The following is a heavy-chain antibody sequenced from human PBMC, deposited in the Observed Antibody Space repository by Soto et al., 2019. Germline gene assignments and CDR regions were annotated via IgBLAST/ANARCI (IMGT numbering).Heavy chain of an antibody. D-gene: IGHD2-2*01. CDR1: GFTFSSYW. Sequence: GGSLRLSCAASGFTFSSYWMSWVRQAPGNVLEWVANIKQDGSEKYYVDSVKGRFTISRDNAKNSLYLQMNSLRAEDTAVYYCASHGRYWSSTSGYDRLDPWGMWTGGTVSS. J-gene: IGHJ5*02. CDR3: ASHGRYWSSTSGYDRLDP. V-gene: IGHV3-7*01. CDR2: IKQDGSEK.